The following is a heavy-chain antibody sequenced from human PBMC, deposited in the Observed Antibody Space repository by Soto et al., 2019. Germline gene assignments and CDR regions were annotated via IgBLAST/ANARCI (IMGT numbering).Heavy chain of an antibody. CDR1: GFTFSSYA. V-gene: IGHV3-23*01. D-gene: IGHD6-13*01. CDR3: AKPSGYSSSWYAFDI. CDR2: ISGSGGST. J-gene: IGHJ3*02. Sequence: HWGSLGLSCAASGFTFSSYAMSWVRQAPGKGLEWVSAISGSGGSTYYADSVKGRFTISRDNSKNTLYLQMNSLRAEGTAVYYCAKPSGYSSSWYAFDIWGQGTMVTV.